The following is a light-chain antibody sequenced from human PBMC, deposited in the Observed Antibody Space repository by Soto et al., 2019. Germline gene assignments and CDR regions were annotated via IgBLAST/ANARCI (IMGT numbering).Light chain of an antibody. CDR2: GAS. CDR3: QQYGSSGT. J-gene: IGKJ1*01. V-gene: IGKV3-20*01. CDR1: QSVSNNY. Sequence: EIVLTQSPGTLSLSPGEGATLSCRASQSVSNNYLAWYQQKPGQAPRLLSYGASNRATGIPDRFSGSGSGTDFTLTISRLEPEDFAVYYCQQYGSSGTFGQGTKV.